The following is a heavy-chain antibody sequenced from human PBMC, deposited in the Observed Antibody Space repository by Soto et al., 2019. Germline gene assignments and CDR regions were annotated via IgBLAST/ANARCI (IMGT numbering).Heavy chain of an antibody. V-gene: IGHV4-61*01. D-gene: IGHD3-10*01. CDR2: IYYSGST. CDR1: GGSVSSGSYY. CDR3: ARDIRNTMGGMGV. Sequence: SETLSLTCTVSGGSVSSGSYYWSWIRQPPGKGLEWIGYIYYSGSTNYNPSLKSRVTISVDTSKNQFSLKLSSVTAADTAVYYCARDIRNTMGGMGVWGQGTTVTVSS. J-gene: IGHJ6*02.